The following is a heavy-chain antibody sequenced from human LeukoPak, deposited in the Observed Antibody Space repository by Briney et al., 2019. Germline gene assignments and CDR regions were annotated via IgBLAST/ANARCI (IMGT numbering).Heavy chain of an antibody. CDR1: GFKFSSYS. D-gene: IGHD3-9*01. V-gene: IGHV4-34*01. CDR3: ARSFVWYRGDFDY. J-gene: IGHJ4*02. Sequence: SGGSLRLPCAASGFKFSSYSMKWVRQAPGKGLEWIGEINHSGSTNYNPSLKSRVTISVDTSKNQFSLKLSSVTAADTAVYYCARSFVWYRGDFDYWGQGTLVTVSS. CDR2: INHSGST.